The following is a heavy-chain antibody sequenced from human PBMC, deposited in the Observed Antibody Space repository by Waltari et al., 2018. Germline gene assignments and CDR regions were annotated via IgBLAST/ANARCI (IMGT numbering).Heavy chain of an antibody. CDR2: VSYNGAT. V-gene: IGHV4-39*01. J-gene: IGHJ3*01. CDR1: GGSITTNRHY. D-gene: IGHD5-12*01. Sequence: QLQLQESGPGLVKPSETLALTCSVSGGSITTNRHYWGWIRQPPGQGLEGIGTVSYNGATYSSPSLRGRLTLSRYTTMNQLSLKLGSVTAADTALYYCATYIGASLGTAAFDVWGQGTMVTVSS. CDR3: ATYIGASLGTAAFDV.